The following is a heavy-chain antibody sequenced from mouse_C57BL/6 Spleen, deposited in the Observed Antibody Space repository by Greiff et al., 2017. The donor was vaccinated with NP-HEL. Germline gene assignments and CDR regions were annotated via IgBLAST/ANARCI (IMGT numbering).Heavy chain of an antibody. CDR2: IYPRSGNT. V-gene: IGHV1-81*01. D-gene: IGHD2-4*01. J-gene: IGHJ2*01. CDR1: GYTFTSYG. CDR3: ARAYYDYSYFDY. Sequence: QVQLKQSGAELARPGASVKLSCKASGYTFTSYGISWVKQRTGQGLEWIGEIYPRSGNTYYNEKFKGKATLTADKSSSTAYMELRSLTSEDSAVYFCARAYYDYSYFDYWGQGTTLTVSS.